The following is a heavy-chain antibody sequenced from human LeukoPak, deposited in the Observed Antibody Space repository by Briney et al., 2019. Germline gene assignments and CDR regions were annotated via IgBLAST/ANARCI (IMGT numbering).Heavy chain of an antibody. J-gene: IGHJ4*02. V-gene: IGHV4-39*07. Sequence: SETLSLTCTVSGGFISSRSNYWGWIRQPPGKGLEWIGGISYSGSTYYNPSLKSRVTISVDTSKSQFSLKLSSVTAADTAVYYCARGGWNKFDYWGQGTLVTVSS. CDR1: GGFISSRSNY. D-gene: IGHD3-22*01. CDR2: ISYSGST. CDR3: ARGGWNKFDY.